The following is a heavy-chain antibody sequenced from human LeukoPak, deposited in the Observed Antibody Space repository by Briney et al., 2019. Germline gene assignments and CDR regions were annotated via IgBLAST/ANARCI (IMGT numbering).Heavy chain of an antibody. V-gene: IGHV1-69*04. CDR2: ITPILGIV. J-gene: IGHJ4*02. CDR3: AGGGGGAGSYYLDY. Sequence: SVKVSCKASGGTFSNYAISWVRQAPGQGLEWMGRITPILGIVNYAQKFQGRVTITADKSTSTVYMELSSLRSEDTAVYYCAGGGGGAGSYYLDYWGQGTLVTVSS. CDR1: GGTFSNYA. D-gene: IGHD3-10*01.